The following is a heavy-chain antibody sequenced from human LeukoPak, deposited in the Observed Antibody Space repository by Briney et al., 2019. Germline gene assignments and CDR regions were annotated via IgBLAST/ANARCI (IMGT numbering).Heavy chain of an antibody. CDR1: GFTVSSNY. CDR3: ASTAKGTTGNYYYYYGMDV. CDR2: IYSGGST. Sequence: GGPLRLSCAASGFTVSSNYMSWVRQAPGKGLEWVSVIYSGGSTYYADSVKGRFTISRDNSKNTLYLQMNSLRAEDTAVYYCASTAKGTTGNYYYYYGMDVWGQGTTVTVSS. D-gene: IGHD1-1*01. J-gene: IGHJ6*02. V-gene: IGHV3-53*01.